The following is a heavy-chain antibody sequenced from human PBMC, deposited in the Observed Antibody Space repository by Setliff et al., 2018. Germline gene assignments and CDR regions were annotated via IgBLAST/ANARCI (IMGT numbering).Heavy chain of an antibody. J-gene: IGHJ4*02. D-gene: IGHD4-17*01. V-gene: IGHV4-59*01. CDR1: GVSIRSYY. Sequence: SQTLSLTCTVSGVSIRSYYWSWIRQPPGKGLEWIGYIFYRGSSNYNPSLQSRVSRSVDTSKNQVSLKLDSLTAADTAVYFCARLPRTVTHFDYWGQGALVTVSS. CDR3: ARLPRTVTHFDY. CDR2: IFYRGSS.